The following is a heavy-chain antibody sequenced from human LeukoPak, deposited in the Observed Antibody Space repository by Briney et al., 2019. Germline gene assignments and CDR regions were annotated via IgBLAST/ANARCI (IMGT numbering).Heavy chain of an antibody. CDR3: ARGIGDWFDP. V-gene: IGHV1-8*03. CDR2: MNPNSGNT. J-gene: IGHJ5*02. Sequence: GASVKVSCKASGYTFTSYDIDWVRQATGQGLEWMGWMNPNSGNTGYAQKFQGRVTITRNTSIGTAYMELSSLRSEDTAVYYCARGIGDWFDPWGHGTLVTVYS. D-gene: IGHD2-15*01. CDR1: GYTFTSYD.